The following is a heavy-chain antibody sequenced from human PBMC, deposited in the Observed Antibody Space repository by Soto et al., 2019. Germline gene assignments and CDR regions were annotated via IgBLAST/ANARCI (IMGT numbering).Heavy chain of an antibody. CDR3: AKEYYYDSSGYGHWFDP. D-gene: IGHD3-22*01. J-gene: IGHJ5*02. V-gene: IGHV3-30*18. CDR1: GFTFSSYG. CDR2: ISYDGSNK. Sequence: QVQLGESGGGVVQPGRSLRLSCAASGFTFSSYGMHWVRQAPDKGLEWVAVISYDGSNKYYADSVKGRFTISRDNSKNTLYLQMNSLRAEDTAVYYCAKEYYYDSSGYGHWFDPWGQGSLVTVSS.